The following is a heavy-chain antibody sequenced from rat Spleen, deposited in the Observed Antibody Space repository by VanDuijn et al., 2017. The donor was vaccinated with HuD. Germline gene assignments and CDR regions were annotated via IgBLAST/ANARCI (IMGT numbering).Heavy chain of an antibody. CDR3: ARQGLLSLDY. D-gene: IGHD1-1*01. Sequence: EVQLVQSDGGLVQPGRSMKLSCAASGFTFSNYDMAWVRQAPTKGLEWVASISYDGSSTYYRDSVKGRFTISRDNAKSTLYLQMDSLRSEDTATYYCARQGLLSLDYWGQGVMVTVSS. CDR2: ISYDGSST. CDR1: GFTFSNYD. J-gene: IGHJ2*01. V-gene: IGHV5-29*01.